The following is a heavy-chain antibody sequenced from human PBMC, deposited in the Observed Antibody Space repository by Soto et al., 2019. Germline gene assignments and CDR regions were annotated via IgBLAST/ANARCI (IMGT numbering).Heavy chain of an antibody. CDR2: IHSTGTT. CDR3: ARLGKLDGYNFDY. D-gene: IGHD5-12*01. CDR1: GGSISGHY. Sequence: QVQLQESGPGLVKPSETVSLTCTVSGGSISGHYWTWVLQSPGKGLEWIAYIHSTGTTNYNPSLLSRVTISVDTSKNQFSLKLSSVTPADTAVYYCARLGKLDGYNFDYWGQGTLVTVSS. J-gene: IGHJ4*02. V-gene: IGHV4-59*11.